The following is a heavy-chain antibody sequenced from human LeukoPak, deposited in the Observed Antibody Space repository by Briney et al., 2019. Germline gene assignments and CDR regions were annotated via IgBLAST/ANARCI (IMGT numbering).Heavy chain of an antibody. CDR1: GFTFSSYS. CDR2: ISSSSSTI. V-gene: IGHV3-48*04. D-gene: IGHD4-17*01. Sequence: GGSLRLSCAASGFTFSSYSMNWVRQAPGKGLEWVSYISSSSSTIYYADSVKGRFTISRDNAKNSLYLQMNSLRAEDTAVYYCATDRRTVITRGDFDYWGQGTLVTVSS. CDR3: ATDRRTVITRGDFDY. J-gene: IGHJ4*02.